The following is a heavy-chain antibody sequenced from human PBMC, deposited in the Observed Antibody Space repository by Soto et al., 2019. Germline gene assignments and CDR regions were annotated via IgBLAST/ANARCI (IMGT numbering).Heavy chain of an antibody. Sequence: EVQLVESGGGLVQPGRSLRLSCAASGFTFDDYAMHWVRQAPGKGLEWVSGISWNSGSIGYAASVKGRFTISRDNAKNSLYLQMNSLRAEDTALYYCAKASGTLDYGDSGGYFDYWGQGTLVTVSS. D-gene: IGHD4-17*01. CDR2: ISWNSGSI. CDR3: AKASGTLDYGDSGGYFDY. CDR1: GFTFDDYA. J-gene: IGHJ4*02. V-gene: IGHV3-9*01.